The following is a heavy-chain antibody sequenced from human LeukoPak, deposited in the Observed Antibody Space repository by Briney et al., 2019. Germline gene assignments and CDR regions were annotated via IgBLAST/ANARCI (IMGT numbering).Heavy chain of an antibody. CDR2: INSYNGNT. V-gene: IGHV1-18*01. CDR3: ARQPTVKRGAVASSFDY. D-gene: IGHD6-19*01. CDR1: GYTFSSYG. J-gene: IGHJ4*02. Sequence: GASVKVSCKASGYTFSSYGISWVRQAPGQGLEWMGWINSYNGNTNYGQKFQGRVTMTTDTSTSTVYMELRSLRSDDTAVYYCARQPTVKRGAVASSFDYWGQGTLVTVSS.